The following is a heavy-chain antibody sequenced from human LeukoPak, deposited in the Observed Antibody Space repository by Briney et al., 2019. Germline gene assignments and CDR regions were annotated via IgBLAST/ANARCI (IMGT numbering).Heavy chain of an antibody. CDR3: ARGRDYDMLTGYYNFGADY. CDR1: GGSFSAYY. Sequence: SETLSLTCAVYGGSFSAYYWSWIRKPPGKGLEWIGEINHIGSTNYNPSLKSRVTISVDTSKNQFSLQLRSVPAADTAVYYCARGRDYDMLTGYYNFGADYWGQGTLVTVSS. CDR2: INHIGST. V-gene: IGHV4-34*01. D-gene: IGHD3-9*01. J-gene: IGHJ4*02.